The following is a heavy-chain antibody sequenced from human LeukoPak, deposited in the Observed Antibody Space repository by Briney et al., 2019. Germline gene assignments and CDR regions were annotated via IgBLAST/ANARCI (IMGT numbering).Heavy chain of an antibody. D-gene: IGHD6-13*01. CDR2: ISAYNGNT. J-gene: IGHJ4*02. V-gene: IGHV1-18*01. CDR1: GYTFTSYG. Sequence: ASVKVSCKASGYTFTSYGISWVRQAPGQGLEWMGWISAYNGNTNYAQKLQGRVTMTTDTFTSTAYMELRSLRSDDTAVYYCARSAAAGTDFDYWGQGTLVTASS. CDR3: ARSAAAGTDFDY.